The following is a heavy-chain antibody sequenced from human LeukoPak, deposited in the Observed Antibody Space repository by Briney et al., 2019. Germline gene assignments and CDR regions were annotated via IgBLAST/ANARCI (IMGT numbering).Heavy chain of an antibody. Sequence: GGSLRLSCAASGFTFSSYAMSWVRQAPEKGLEWVSAISGSGGSTYYADSVKGRFTISRDNSKNTLYLQMNSLRAEDTAVYYCAKGSIGHIVVVTAIDYWGQGTLVTVSS. D-gene: IGHD2-21*02. CDR3: AKGSIGHIVVVTAIDY. J-gene: IGHJ4*02. V-gene: IGHV3-23*01. CDR2: ISGSGGST. CDR1: GFTFSSYA.